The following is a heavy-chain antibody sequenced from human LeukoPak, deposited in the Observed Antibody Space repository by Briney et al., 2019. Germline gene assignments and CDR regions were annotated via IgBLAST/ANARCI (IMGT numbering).Heavy chain of an antibody. CDR1: GGSFSGYY. CDR3: ARGSQLQSFDY. Sequence: PSETLSLTCAVYGGSFSGYYWSWIRQPPGKGPEWIGEINHSGSTNYNPSLKSRVTISVDTSKNQFSLKLSSVTAADTAVYYCARGSQLQSFDYWGQGTLVTVSS. D-gene: IGHD2-2*01. V-gene: IGHV4-34*01. CDR2: INHSGST. J-gene: IGHJ4*02.